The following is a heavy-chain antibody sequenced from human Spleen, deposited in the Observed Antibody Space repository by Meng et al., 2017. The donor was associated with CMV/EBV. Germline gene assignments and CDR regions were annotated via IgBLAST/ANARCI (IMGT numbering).Heavy chain of an antibody. CDR1: GGTFSSYA. CDR2: IIPIFGTA. Sequence: SVKVSCKASGGTFSSYAISWVRQAPGQGLEWMGGIIPIFGTANYAQKFQGRVTITTDKSTGTAYMELSSLRSDDTAIYYCARDDYDGALHYWGQGTLVTVSS. CDR3: ARDDYDGALHY. D-gene: IGHD3-10*01. J-gene: IGHJ4*02. V-gene: IGHV1-69*05.